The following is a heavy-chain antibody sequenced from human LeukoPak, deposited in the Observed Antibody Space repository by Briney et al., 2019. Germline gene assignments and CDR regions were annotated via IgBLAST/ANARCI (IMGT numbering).Heavy chain of an antibody. D-gene: IGHD5-18*01. V-gene: IGHV4-4*07. J-gene: IGHJ4*02. CDR3: ARTADRHPAMLEGHFDY. CDR1: GDSISYFY. Sequence: SETLSLTCSVSGDSISYFYWSWIRQAAGKGLEWIGRIYSRGSADYNASLKSRVTMSVDTSKNQFSLRLNSVTAADTAVYYCARTADRHPAMLEGHFDYWGQGTLVTVSS. CDR2: IYSRGSA.